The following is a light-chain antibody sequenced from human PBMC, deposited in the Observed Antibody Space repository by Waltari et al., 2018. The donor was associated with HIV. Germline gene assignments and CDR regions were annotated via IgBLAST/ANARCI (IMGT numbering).Light chain of an antibody. J-gene: IGLJ1*01. CDR3: NSYASGSTLV. V-gene: IGLV2-14*03. CDR2: DVK. CDR1: NSDVGGYNS. Sequence: QSALTQPASVSGSPGQSITISCTGTNSDVGGYNSVSWYQQHPDKAPPLLIYDVKKRPSGSPNRFSGSKSGNTASLTISRLQTEDEADYYCNSYASGSTLVFGTGTTVTV.